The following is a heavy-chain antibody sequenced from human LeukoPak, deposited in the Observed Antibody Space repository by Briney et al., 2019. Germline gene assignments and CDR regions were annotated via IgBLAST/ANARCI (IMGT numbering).Heavy chain of an antibody. Sequence: ASVKVSCKASGYTFTSYGISWVRQAPGQGLERMGWISAYNGNTNYAQKLQGRVTMTTDTSTSTAYMELRSLRSDDTAVYYCARDPKLNYYDSSGPVDYWGQGTLVTASS. J-gene: IGHJ4*02. V-gene: IGHV1-18*01. CDR1: GYTFTSYG. D-gene: IGHD3-22*01. CDR3: ARDPKLNYYDSSGPVDY. CDR2: ISAYNGNT.